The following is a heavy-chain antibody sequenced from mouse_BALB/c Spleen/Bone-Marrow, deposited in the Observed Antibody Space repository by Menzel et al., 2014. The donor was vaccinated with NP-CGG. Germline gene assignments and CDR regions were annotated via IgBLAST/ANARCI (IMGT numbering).Heavy chain of an antibody. J-gene: IGHJ3*01. D-gene: IGHD1-1*01. Sequence: EVNVVESGGGLVKPGGSLKLSCAASGFTFSSYAMSWVRQTPEKRLEWVATISSGGSYTYYPDSVKGRFTISRDNAKNTLYLQMSSLRSEDTAMYYCARPHYYGSSWFAYWGQGTLVTVSA. CDR3: ARPHYYGSSWFAY. V-gene: IGHV5-9-3*01. CDR1: GFTFSSYA. CDR2: ISSGGSYT.